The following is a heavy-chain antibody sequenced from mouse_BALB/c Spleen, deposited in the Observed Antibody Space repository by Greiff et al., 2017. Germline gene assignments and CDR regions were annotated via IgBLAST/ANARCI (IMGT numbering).Heavy chain of an antibody. J-gene: IGHJ2*01. CDR3: ARHDHFDY. CDR2: INSNGGST. V-gene: IGHV5-6-2*01. CDR1: GFTFSSYY. Sequence: EVKLMESGGGLVKLGGSLKLSCAASGFTFSSYYMSWVRQTPEKRLELVAAINSNGGSTYYPDTVKGRFTISRDNAKNTLYLQMSSLKSEDTALYYCARHDHFDYWGQGTTLTVSS.